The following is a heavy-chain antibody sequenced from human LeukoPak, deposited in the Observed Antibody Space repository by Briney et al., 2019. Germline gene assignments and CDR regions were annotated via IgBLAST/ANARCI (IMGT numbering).Heavy chain of an antibody. D-gene: IGHD3-3*01. CDR1: GFTFDDYA. CDR3: AKDADYDFWSGYSPFDY. V-gene: IGHV3-9*01. CDR2: ISWNSGSI. J-gene: IGHJ4*02. Sequence: PGGSLRLSCAASGFTFDDYAMHWVRQAPGKGLEWVSGISWNSGSIGCADSVKGRFTISRDNAKNSLYLQMNSLRAEDTALYYCAKDADYDFWSGYSPFDYWGQGTLVTVSS.